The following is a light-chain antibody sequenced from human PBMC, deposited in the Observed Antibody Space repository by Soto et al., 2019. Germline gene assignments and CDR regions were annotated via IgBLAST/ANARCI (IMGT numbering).Light chain of an antibody. CDR1: SSNIGSNT. CDR2: SNN. Sequence: QSVLTQSPSASGTPGQRVTISCSGSSSNIGSNTVNWYQQLPGMAPKLLIYSNNQRPSGIPDRFSGSKSGTSASLAISGLQSEDEADYYCAAWDDSLNGVVFGGGTKVTVL. CDR3: AAWDDSLNGVV. J-gene: IGLJ3*02. V-gene: IGLV1-44*01.